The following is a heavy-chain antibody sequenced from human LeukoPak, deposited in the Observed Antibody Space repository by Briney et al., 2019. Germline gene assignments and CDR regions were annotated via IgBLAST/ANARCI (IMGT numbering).Heavy chain of an antibody. CDR1: GFTFSSYG. CDR2: INHSGST. Sequence: GSLRLSCAASGFTFSSYGMHWVRQAPGKGLEWIGEINHSGSTNYNPSLKSRVTISVDTSKNQFSLKLSSVTAADTAVYYCARGGGYNWFDPWGQGTLVTVSS. CDR3: ARGGGYNWFDP. D-gene: IGHD3-10*01. V-gene: IGHV4-34*01. J-gene: IGHJ5*02.